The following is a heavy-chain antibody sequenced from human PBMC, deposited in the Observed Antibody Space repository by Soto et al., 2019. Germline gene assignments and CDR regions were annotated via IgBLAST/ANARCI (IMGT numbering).Heavy chain of an antibody. CDR2: MNPSNGNT. CDR3: ARFVRHQLPTIDY. D-gene: IGHD1-26*01. Sequence: ASVKVSCKASGYTFTNYDINWVRQATGQGLEWMGWMNPSNGNTGYAQKFQGRVTMTRDTSISTAYMELSSLTSADTAVYYCARFVRHQLPTIDYWGQGSLVTVSS. J-gene: IGHJ4*02. V-gene: IGHV1-8*01. CDR1: GYTFTNYD.